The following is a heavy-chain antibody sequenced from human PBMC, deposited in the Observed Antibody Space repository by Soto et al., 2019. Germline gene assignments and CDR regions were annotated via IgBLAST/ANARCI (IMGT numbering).Heavy chain of an antibody. V-gene: IGHV3-33*01. Sequence: SGGSLRLSCAASGFTFSSYGMHWVRQAPGKGLEWVAVIWYDGSNKYYADSVKGRFTISRDNSKNTLYLQMNSLRAEDTAVYYCARGPYYYDRSGIFDYWGQGTLVTVSS. CDR1: GFTFSSYG. J-gene: IGHJ4*02. CDR2: IWYDGSNK. CDR3: ARGPYYYDRSGIFDY. D-gene: IGHD3-22*01.